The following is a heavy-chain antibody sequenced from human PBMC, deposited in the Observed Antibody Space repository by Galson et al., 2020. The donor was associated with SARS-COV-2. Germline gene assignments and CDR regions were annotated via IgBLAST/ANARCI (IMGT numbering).Heavy chain of an antibody. V-gene: IGHV3-7*01. CDR3: ARDVFASLAARPADENYYYYYGMDG. D-gene: IGHD6-6*01. Sequence: TGGTLRLSCAAYGFTFSSYWMSWVRQAPGKGLEWVANIKQDGSKKYYVDSVKGRFTISSDNDNNSLYLQMNSLSAEDTAVYYCARDVFASLAARPADENYYYYYGMDGWGQGSTVTVSS. CDR1: GFTFSSYW. J-gene: IGHJ6*02. CDR2: IKQDGSKK.